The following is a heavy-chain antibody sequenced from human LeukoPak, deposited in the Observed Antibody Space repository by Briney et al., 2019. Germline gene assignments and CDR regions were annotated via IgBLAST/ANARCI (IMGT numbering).Heavy chain of an antibody. CDR2: INHSGST. Sequence: SETLSLTCAVYGGSFSGYYWSWIRQPPGKGLEWIGEINHSGSTNYNPSLKSRVTISVDTSKNQFSLKLSSVTAADTAVYYRARRQNWGPIGDFDYWGQGTLATVSS. J-gene: IGHJ4*02. CDR3: ARRQNWGPIGDFDY. CDR1: GGSFSGYY. V-gene: IGHV4-34*01. D-gene: IGHD7-27*01.